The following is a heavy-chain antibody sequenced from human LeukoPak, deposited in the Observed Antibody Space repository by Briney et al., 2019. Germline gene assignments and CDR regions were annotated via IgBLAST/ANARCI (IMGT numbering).Heavy chain of an antibody. V-gene: IGHV1-2*02. CDR2: INPNSGGT. CDR1: GYTFTGYY. J-gene: IGHJ4*02. Sequence: ASVKVSCKASGYTFTGYYMHWVRQATGQGLEWMGWINPNSGGTNYAQKFQGRVTMTRDTSISTAYMELSRLRSDDTAVYYCARGRTSYYYGSGSQPPPDYWGQGTLVTVSS. D-gene: IGHD3-10*01. CDR3: ARGRTSYYYGSGSQPPPDY.